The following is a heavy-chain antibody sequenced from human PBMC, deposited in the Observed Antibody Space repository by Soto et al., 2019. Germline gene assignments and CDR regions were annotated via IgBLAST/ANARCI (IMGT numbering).Heavy chain of an antibody. J-gene: IGHJ4*02. CDR2: ISSRSSYT. Sequence: GGSLRLAYPASGFTFSDYYISWIRQAPGKGLEWVSHISSRSSYTNYADSVKGRFTISRDNAKNTLYLQMNRLRADDTAVYYCARVNIDEHRRPPATNSAHWGQGTLGAVSS. V-gene: IGHV3-11*06. CDR1: GFTFSDYY. D-gene: IGHD2-8*01. CDR3: ARVNIDEHRRPPATNSAH.